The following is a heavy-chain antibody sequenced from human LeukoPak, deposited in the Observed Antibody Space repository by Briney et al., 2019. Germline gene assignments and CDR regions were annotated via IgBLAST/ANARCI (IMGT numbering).Heavy chain of an antibody. CDR1: GYTFTSYA. V-gene: IGHV1-3*01. D-gene: IGHD3-9*01. CDR3: ARGTRLGYFDWLAFDY. CDR2: INAGNGNT. J-gene: IGHJ4*02. Sequence: GASVKVSCKASGYTFTSYAMHWVRQAPGQRLEWMGWINAGNGNTKYSQKFQGRVTITRDTSASTAYMKLSSLRSEDTAVYYCARGTRLGYFDWLAFDYWGQGTLVTVSS.